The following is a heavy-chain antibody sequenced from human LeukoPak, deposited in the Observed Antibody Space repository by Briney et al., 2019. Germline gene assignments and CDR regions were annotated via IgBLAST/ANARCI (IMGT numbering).Heavy chain of an antibody. Sequence: SVKVSCKASGGPFSSYAISWVRQAPGHGLAWMGGIIPIFGTANYAPKFPGRATITTAEFTSTAYLELSRLKSEDPAAQYRSRVSVYYVSSRYFDSWGQRALVSVSS. CDR2: IIPIFGTA. CDR3: SRVSVYYVSSRYFDS. CDR1: GGPFSSYA. D-gene: IGHD3-22*01. J-gene: IGHJ4*02. V-gene: IGHV1-69*05.